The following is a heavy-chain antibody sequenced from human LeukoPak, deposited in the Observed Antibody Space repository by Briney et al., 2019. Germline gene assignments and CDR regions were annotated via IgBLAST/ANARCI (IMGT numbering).Heavy chain of an antibody. Sequence: SETLSLTCAVYGGSFSGYYCSWIRQPPGKGLEWIGEINHSGSTNYNPSLKSRVTISVDTSKKQFSLKLSSVTAADTAVYYCARAYDYVWGSYRSENWFDPWGQGTLVTVSS. J-gene: IGHJ5*02. CDR1: GGSFSGYY. D-gene: IGHD3-16*02. V-gene: IGHV4-34*01. CDR2: INHSGST. CDR3: ARAYDYVWGSYRSENWFDP.